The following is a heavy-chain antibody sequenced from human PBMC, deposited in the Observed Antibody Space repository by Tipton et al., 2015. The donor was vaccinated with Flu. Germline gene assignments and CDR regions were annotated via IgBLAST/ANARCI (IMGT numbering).Heavy chain of an antibody. Sequence: TLSLTCSVSGVSIRSYYWSWIRQSPGRGLEWVGYIYYTGSTNYNPSLKNRVTISRDTSKNQFSLKLTSVTAADTAVYYCALGTYSNPGYWGQGTLVTVSS. CDR1: GVSIRSYY. V-gene: IGHV4-59*01. J-gene: IGHJ4*02. CDR3: ALGTYSNPGY. CDR2: IYYTGST. D-gene: IGHD4-11*01.